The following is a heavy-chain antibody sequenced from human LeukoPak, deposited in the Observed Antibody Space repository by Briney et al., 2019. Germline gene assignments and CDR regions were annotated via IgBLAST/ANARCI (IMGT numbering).Heavy chain of an antibody. J-gene: IGHJ4*02. CDR1: GYTFTGNY. CDR3: TGRDTPGVDY. D-gene: IGHD2-15*01. V-gene: IGHV1-2*02. Sequence: ASVKVSCKASGYTFTGNYMHWVRQAPGQGLGWMGWINPKNGGRGYAQKFQARVTMTTDTSTNTAYMELSSRRFDDTADYYSTGRDTPGVDYWGQGTLVTVSS. CDR2: INPKNGGR.